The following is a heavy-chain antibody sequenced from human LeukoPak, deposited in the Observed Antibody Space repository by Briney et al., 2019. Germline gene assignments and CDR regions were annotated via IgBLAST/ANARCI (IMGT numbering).Heavy chain of an antibody. CDR3: ASLAPPGDY. V-gene: IGHV4-59*01. Sequence: PSETLSLTCTVSGGSISSYYWSWIRQPPGKGLEWIGYIYYSGSTNYNPSLKSRVTISVDTSKNQFSLKLSSVTAADTAVYYCASLAPPGDYWGQGTLVTVSS. CDR1: GGSISSYY. J-gene: IGHJ4*02. CDR2: IYYSGST. D-gene: IGHD3-3*02.